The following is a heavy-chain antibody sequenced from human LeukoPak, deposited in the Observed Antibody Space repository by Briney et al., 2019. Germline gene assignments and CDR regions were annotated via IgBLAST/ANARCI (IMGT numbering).Heavy chain of an antibody. CDR2: IRYDGSNK. J-gene: IGHJ4*02. CDR1: GFTFSSYG. Sequence: PGGSLRLSCAASGFTFSSYGMHWVPQAPGKGLEWVAFIRYDGSNKYYADSVKGRFTISRDNSKNTLYLQMNSLRAEDTAVYYCAKVPISFGPAAGLFDYWGQGTLVTVSS. CDR3: AKVPISFGPAAGLFDY. D-gene: IGHD2-2*01. V-gene: IGHV3-30*02.